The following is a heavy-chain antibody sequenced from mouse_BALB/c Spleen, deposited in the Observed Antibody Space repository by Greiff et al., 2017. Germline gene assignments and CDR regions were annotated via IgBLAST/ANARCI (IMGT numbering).Heavy chain of an antibody. Sequence: EVKLVESGGDLVKPGGSLKLSCAASGFTFSSYGMSWVRQTPDKRLEWVATISSGGSYTYYPDSVKGRFTISRDNAKNTLYLQMSSLKSEDTAMYYCARLTTAPWYFDVWGAGTTVTVSS. CDR3: ARLTTAPWYFDV. CDR1: GFTFSSYG. D-gene: IGHD1-2*01. J-gene: IGHJ1*01. CDR2: ISSGGSYT. V-gene: IGHV5-6*01.